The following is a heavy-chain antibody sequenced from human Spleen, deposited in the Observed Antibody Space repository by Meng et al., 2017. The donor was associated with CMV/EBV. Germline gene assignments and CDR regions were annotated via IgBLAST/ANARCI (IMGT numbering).Heavy chain of an antibody. CDR1: GASIRSYY. J-gene: IGHJ5*02. V-gene: IGHV4-59*01. Sequence: SETLSLTCSVSGASIRSYYWSWIRQSPGKGLEWIGQIYHSGTINYNPSLWSRVTMSVDKSNNQFSLKLTSVTAADTAVYYCARGPPYMELERNYFAPWGQGSRVTVSS. D-gene: IGHD1-7*01. CDR3: ARGPPYMELERNYFAP. CDR2: IYHSGTI.